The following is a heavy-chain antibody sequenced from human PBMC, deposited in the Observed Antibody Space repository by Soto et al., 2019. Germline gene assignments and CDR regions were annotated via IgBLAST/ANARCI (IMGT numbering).Heavy chain of an antibody. J-gene: IGHJ6*02. CDR1: CCTFTKTG. CDR2: ISDYIGNT. Sequence: SVKASSKDSCCTFTKTGFSWVRQGPGQGLEWIGGISDYIGNTNYAQKLEGRVTMTTDPSTSTAYMELRSLRSDYTAVYHCARLRIAPCVAYYHARDVWG. CDR3: ARLRIAPCVAYYHARDV. D-gene: IGHD6-13*01. V-gene: IGHV1-18*01.